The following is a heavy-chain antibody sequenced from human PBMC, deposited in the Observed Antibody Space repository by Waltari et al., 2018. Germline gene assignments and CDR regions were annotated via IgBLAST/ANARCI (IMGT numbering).Heavy chain of an antibody. CDR2: IHGRGKT. V-gene: IGHV4-4*02. Sequence: QLQLQQSGPGLVKPSASLPLPCGVPGDSARNYYWWSWVRQSPGKGLEWIGQIHGRGKTNYNPSLESRVTVSMDTSNNQFSLKLTSPTAADTAVYYCARDRGRGLYLDSWGQGTLVTVSP. CDR3: ARDRGRGLYLDS. CDR1: GDSARNYYW. D-gene: IGHD1-26*01. J-gene: IGHJ4*02.